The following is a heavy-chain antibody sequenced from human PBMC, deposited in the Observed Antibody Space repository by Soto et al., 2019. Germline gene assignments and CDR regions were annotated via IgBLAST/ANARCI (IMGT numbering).Heavy chain of an antibody. V-gene: IGHV1-18*01. J-gene: IGHJ4*02. CDR2: ISAYNGNT. CDR3: AKDRFWQYYDSSGRFAY. D-gene: IGHD3-22*01. CDR1: GYTFTSYG. Sequence: ASVKVSCKASGYTFTSYGISWVRQAPGQGLEWMGWISAYNGNTNYAQKLQGRVTMTTDTSTSTAYMELRSLRSDDTAVYYCAKDRFWQYYDSSGRFAYWGQGTLVTVSS.